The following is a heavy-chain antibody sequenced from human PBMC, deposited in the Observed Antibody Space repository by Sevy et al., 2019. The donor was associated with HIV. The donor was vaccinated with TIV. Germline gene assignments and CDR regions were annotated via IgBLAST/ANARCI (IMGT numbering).Heavy chain of an antibody. CDR1: GFTFDDYA. D-gene: IGHD6-6*01. V-gene: IGHV3-9*01. CDR2: ISWNSGSI. Sequence: GGSLRLSCAASGFTFDDYAMHWVRQAPGKGLEWVSGISWNSGSIGYADSVKGRFTISRDNVKYSLYLQMNSLRAEDTALYYCAKASIAARPTAASYYYYGMDVWGQGTTVTVSS. J-gene: IGHJ6*02. CDR3: AKASIAARPTAASYYYYGMDV.